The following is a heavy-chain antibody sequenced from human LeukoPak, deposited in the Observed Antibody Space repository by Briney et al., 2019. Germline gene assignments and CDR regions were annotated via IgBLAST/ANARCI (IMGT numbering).Heavy chain of an antibody. CDR3: ARGVLTLNWFDP. V-gene: IGHV1-8*01. D-gene: IGHD2-8*01. J-gene: IGHJ5*02. CDR1: GYSLTTYD. CDR2: MNPNSGNT. Sequence: GASVNLSCKASGYSLTTYDINWVRQATGHGLEWMGWMNPNSGNTAYAQNFQGRVTMTSNTSISTAYMERSSLRSEDTAVYYCARGVLTLNWFDPWGQGTLVTVSS.